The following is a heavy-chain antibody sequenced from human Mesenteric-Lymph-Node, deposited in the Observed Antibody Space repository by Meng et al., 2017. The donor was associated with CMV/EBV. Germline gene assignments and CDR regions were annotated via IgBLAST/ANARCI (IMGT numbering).Heavy chain of an antibody. J-gene: IGHJ4*02. Sequence: FNFSTCCMNWGRQAPGKGLEWVSSISSSSNYIYYADSVKGRFTISRDNANNSLYLQMNSLRAEDTAVYYCARGSLISVGYQLLFDYWGQGTLVTVSS. CDR1: FNFSTCC. CDR2: ISSSSNYI. CDR3: ARGSLISVGYQLLFDY. D-gene: IGHD2-2*01. V-gene: IGHV3-21*01.